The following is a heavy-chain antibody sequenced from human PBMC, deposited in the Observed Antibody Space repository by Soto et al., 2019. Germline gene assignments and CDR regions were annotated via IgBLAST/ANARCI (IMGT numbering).Heavy chain of an antibody. Sequence: QVHLVQSGAEVKKPGSSVKVSCKASGGTFGSYAITWVRQAPGQGIEWMGGIIPFSDIVNYPQRFQGRVTITGDESTSTAYLDLSSLRSEDTAVYYCARSLYSSSGSHSGNCYYYYGLDVWGQGTTVTVSS. CDR1: GGTFGSYA. V-gene: IGHV1-69*12. D-gene: IGHD6-13*01. CDR2: IIPFSDIV. J-gene: IGHJ6*02. CDR3: ARSLYSSSGSHSGNCYYYYGLDV.